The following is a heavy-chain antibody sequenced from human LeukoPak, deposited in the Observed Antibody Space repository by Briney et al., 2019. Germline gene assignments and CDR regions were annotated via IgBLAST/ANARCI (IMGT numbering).Heavy chain of an antibody. J-gene: IGHJ4*02. D-gene: IGHD5-18*01. CDR2: ISGRDDST. Sequence: GASLRLSCAASGFTVTNYAMYWVRQAPGKGLEWVSAISGRDDSTYYADSVKGRFTISRDNSKNTLYLQMNSLRAEDTAVYYCVRQPRGYSYGLDYWGQGTLVTVSS. CDR1: GFTVTNYA. V-gene: IGHV3-23*01. CDR3: VRQPRGYSYGLDY.